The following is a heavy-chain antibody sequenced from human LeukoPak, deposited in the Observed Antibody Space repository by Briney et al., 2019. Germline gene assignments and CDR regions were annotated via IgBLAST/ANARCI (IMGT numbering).Heavy chain of an antibody. CDR2: IYPGDSDT. Sequence: GESLKISCKGSGYSFTSYWIGWVRQMPGKGLEWMGIIYPGDSDTRYSPSFQGQVTISADKSISTAYLQWSSLKASDTAMYYCARQYGGPGYSSIRHYFDYWGQGTLVTVSP. V-gene: IGHV5-51*01. CDR3: ARQYGGPGYSSIRHYFDY. D-gene: IGHD6-13*01. CDR1: GYSFTSYW. J-gene: IGHJ4*02.